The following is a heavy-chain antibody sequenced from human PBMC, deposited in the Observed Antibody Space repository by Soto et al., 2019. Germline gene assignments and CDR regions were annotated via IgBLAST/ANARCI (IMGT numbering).Heavy chain of an antibody. Sequence: VGSLRLSCASSVFTFSSYGMHCVRHSPGKWLEWVAVISYDGSNKYYADSVKGRFTISRDNSKNTLYLQMNSLRAEDTAVYYCAKTFGDYSDSSGYAWGQGTLVTVSS. CDR1: VFTFSSYG. D-gene: IGHD3-22*01. V-gene: IGHV3-30*18. CDR2: ISYDGSNK. J-gene: IGHJ5*02. CDR3: AKTFGDYSDSSGYA.